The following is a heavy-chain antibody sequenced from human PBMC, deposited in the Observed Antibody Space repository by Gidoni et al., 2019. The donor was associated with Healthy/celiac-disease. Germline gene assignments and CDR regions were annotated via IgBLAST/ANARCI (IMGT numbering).Heavy chain of an antibody. V-gene: IGHV3-30*01. CDR1: GVSFSSYA. D-gene: IGHD6-19*01. Sequence: QVRLVESGGGVVLPGRSLRLPCAASGVSFSSYAMHWVRQATGKGLEWLAVISYDGSNKYYADSVKGRFTISRDNSKNTLYLQMNSLRAEDTAVYYCARDVAVAGPGYFDYWGQGTLVTVSS. CDR3: ARDVAVAGPGYFDY. CDR2: ISYDGSNK. J-gene: IGHJ4*02.